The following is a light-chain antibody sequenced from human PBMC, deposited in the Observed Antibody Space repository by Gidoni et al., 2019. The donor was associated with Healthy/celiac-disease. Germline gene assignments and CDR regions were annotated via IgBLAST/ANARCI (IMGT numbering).Light chain of an antibody. Sequence: NFMLTQPHSVSESPGKTVTISCTGSSGSIARNYVQWYQQRPGVAPTTVIYEDNQRPSGVPDRFSGSIDSSSNSASLTISGLKTEDEADYYCQSYDSSNHWVFGGGTKLTVL. V-gene: IGLV6-57*02. CDR2: EDN. J-gene: IGLJ3*02. CDR3: QSYDSSNHWV. CDR1: SGSIARNY.